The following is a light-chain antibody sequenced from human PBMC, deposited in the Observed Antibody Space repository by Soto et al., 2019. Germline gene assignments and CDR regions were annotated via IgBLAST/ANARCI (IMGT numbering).Light chain of an antibody. J-gene: IGLJ3*02. Sequence: QSALTQPASVSGSPGQSITISCTGSSSDIGAYNYVSWYQQHPGKAPKLMIYDVTNRTSGVSYLFSGSKSGSTASLTISWLQAADEADYYCSSYTISRIRVFGGGTKLPVL. CDR3: SSYTISRIRV. V-gene: IGLV2-14*01. CDR1: SSDIGAYNY. CDR2: DVT.